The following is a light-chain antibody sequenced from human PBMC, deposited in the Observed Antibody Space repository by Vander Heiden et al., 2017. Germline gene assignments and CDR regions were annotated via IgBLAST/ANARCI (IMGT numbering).Light chain of an antibody. CDR3: QSYDSSLSGCVV. Sequence: QSVLTQPPSVSGPPGQRVTISCTGSSSNIGAGYDVHWYQQLPGTAPKLLIYGNSNRPAGVPDRFAGSKSGTSASLAITGLQAEDEADYYCQSYDSSLSGCVVFGGGTKLTVL. CDR1: SSNIGAGYD. J-gene: IGLJ2*01. V-gene: IGLV1-40*01. CDR2: GNS.